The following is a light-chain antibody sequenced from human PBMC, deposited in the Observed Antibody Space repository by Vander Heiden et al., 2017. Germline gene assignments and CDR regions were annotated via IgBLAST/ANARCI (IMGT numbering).Light chain of an antibody. Sequence: SYVLTQPPSVSVARGQTARITCGGTNIGSKRVHWYQQKPGQAPVLVSEDDSDSPSGIPERFSGSNSGTAANATISRDKAGDEAEDCGQVWDRSSDPCNFFGTRNKV. CDR1: NIGSKR. V-gene: IGLV3-21*02. J-gene: IGLJ1*01. CDR3: QVWDRSSDPCNF. CDR2: DDS.